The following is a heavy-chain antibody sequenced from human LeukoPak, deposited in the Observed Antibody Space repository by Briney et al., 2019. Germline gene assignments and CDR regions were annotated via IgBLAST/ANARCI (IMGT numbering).Heavy chain of an antibody. CDR3: ARKATTGPTKAAFDI. J-gene: IGHJ3*02. Sequence: PSETLSLTCAVSGYSISSTNYWAWIRRPPGEGLEWIGHIYYSGGIYYNPSLKSRVTMSVDTSKNQFSLKLSSVTAVDTAVYYCARKATTGPTKAAFDIWGQGTMVTVSS. CDR1: GYSISSTNY. V-gene: IGHV4-28*05. CDR2: IYYSGGI. D-gene: IGHD4-17*01.